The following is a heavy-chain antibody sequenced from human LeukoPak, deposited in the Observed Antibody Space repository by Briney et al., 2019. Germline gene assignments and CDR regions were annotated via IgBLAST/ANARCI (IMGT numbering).Heavy chain of an antibody. V-gene: IGHV3-9*01. Sequence: SLTLFCAASGLNFDDYAMHWVRQAPGKGLAWVSGISLNSGAIGYADSVKGRFTIYRDNAKNSLLLQMNSVRAEDTSVYDCAELGITMFGGVWGKGTTVTISS. J-gene: IGHJ6*04. CDR1: GLNFDDYA. D-gene: IGHD3-10*02. CDR2: ISLNSGAI. CDR3: AELGITMFGGV.